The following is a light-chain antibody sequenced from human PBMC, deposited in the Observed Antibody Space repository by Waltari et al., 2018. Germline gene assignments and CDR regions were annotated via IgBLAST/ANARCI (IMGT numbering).Light chain of an antibody. V-gene: IGKV4-1*01. CDR3: QQSYSTLLT. CDR1: QSLFYSTYNQNY. J-gene: IGKJ4*01. Sequence: DIVMTQSPDSLAVSLGERATINCKSSQSLFYSTYNQNYLAWYQQKPGQPPELLIYWAYTRESGVPDRFSGSGSGTDFTLTISSLQPEDFATYYCQQSYSTLLTFGGGTKVEIK. CDR2: WAY.